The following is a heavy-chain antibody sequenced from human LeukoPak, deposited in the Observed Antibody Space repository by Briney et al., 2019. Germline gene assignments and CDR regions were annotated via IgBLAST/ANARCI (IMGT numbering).Heavy chain of an antibody. CDR2: ISGSGEST. D-gene: IGHD3-3*01. Sequence: GGSLRLSCEGSGFIFSSYAMSWVRQAPGKGLQWVSSISGSGESTYYADSMTGRFTISRDNSKNTLSLQMNSLRAEDTAVYFCAKGWEFRVVIPAAVSWGQGTLVTVSS. CDR1: GFIFSSYA. CDR3: AKGWEFRVVIPAAVS. V-gene: IGHV3-23*01. J-gene: IGHJ5*02.